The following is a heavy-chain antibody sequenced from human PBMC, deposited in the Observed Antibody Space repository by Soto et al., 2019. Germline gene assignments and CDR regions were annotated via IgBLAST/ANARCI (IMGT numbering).Heavy chain of an antibody. D-gene: IGHD6-13*01. CDR1: GFSLSTSGVG. J-gene: IGHJ4*02. Sequence: ESGPTLVNHTQTFTLTCTSSGFSLSTSGVGLGWIREPPGKALDWLALIDWNDDQPYSPSLKSRRTITKDTSKNQVVLTMTNMDPVDTATYYYAHRRYTSSWSKFDYWGQGTLVTVSS. V-gene: IGHV2-5*01. CDR3: AHRRYTSSWSKFDY. CDR2: IDWNDDQ.